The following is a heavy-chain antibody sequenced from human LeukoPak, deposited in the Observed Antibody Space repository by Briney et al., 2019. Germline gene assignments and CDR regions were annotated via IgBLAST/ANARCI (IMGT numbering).Heavy chain of an antibody. CDR2: MNPNSGNT. V-gene: IGHV1-8*01. CDR3: AGGRDPDLWFGEGFDY. J-gene: IGHJ4*02. CDR1: GYTFTSYD. Sequence: ASVKVSCKASGYTFTSYDINWVRQATGQGLEWMGWMNPNSGNTGYPQKFQGRVTMTRNTYISTAYMELSSLRSEDTAVYYCAGGRDPDLWFGEGFDYWGQGTLVTVSS. D-gene: IGHD3-10*01.